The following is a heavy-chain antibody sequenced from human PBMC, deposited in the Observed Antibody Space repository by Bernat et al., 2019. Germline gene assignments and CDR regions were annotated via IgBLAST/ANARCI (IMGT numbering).Heavy chain of an antibody. CDR2: ISSSSSTI. J-gene: IGHJ5*02. CDR1: GFTFSSYS. CDR3: ARDPDVYGDYVGGVDP. Sequence: EVQLVESGGGLVQPGGSLRLSCAASGFTFSSYSMNWVRQAPGKGLEWVSYISSSSSTIYYADSVKGRFTISRDNAKNSLYLQMNSLRDEDTAVYYCARDPDVYGDYVGGVDPWGQGTLVTVSS. V-gene: IGHV3-48*02. D-gene: IGHD4-17*01.